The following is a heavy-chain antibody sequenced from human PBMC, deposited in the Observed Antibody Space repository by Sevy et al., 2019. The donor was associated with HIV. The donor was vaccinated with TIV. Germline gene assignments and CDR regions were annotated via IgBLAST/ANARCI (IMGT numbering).Heavy chain of an antibody. D-gene: IGHD6-13*01. V-gene: IGHV4-59*01. J-gene: IGHJ4*02. CDR2: SGST. Sequence: SEILSLTCTVSGVSISNYYWAWIRQPPGKGLECLGFSGSTNYNPSLKSRVTTSVDTSKNHFSLKLSSVTVADAAMYYCARGWPNQHQLDYFDYWGQGTLVTVSS. CDR1: GVSISNYY. CDR3: ARGWPNQHQLDYFDY.